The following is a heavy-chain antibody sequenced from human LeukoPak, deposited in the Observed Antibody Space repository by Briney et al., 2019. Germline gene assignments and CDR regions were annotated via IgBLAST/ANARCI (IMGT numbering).Heavy chain of an antibody. CDR2: IIPIFGTA. CDR3: ARVHGSSTTYYYYGMDV. V-gene: IGHV1-69*13. D-gene: IGHD2-2*01. CDR1: GYTFTGYY. J-gene: IGHJ6*02. Sequence: SVKVSCKASGYTFTGYYMHWVRQAPGQGLEWMGGIIPIFGTANYAQKFQGRVTITADESTSTAYMGLSSLRSEDTAVYYCARVHGSSTTYYYYGMDVWGQGTTVTVSS.